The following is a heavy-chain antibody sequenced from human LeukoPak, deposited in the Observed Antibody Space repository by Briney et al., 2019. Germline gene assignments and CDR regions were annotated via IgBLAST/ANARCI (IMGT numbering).Heavy chain of an antibody. D-gene: IGHD2-2*01. Sequence: GRSLRLSCAASGFTFSSYAMHWVRQAPGKGPEWVVVISYDGSNKYYADSVKGRFTISRDNSKNTLYLQMNSLRAEDTAVYYCARGVRRYYGMDVWGQGTTVTVSS. CDR1: GFTFSSYA. CDR2: ISYDGSNK. CDR3: ARGVRRYYGMDV. V-gene: IGHV3-30-3*01. J-gene: IGHJ6*02.